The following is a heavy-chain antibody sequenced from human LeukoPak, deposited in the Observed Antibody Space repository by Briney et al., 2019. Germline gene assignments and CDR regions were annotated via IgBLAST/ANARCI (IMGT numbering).Heavy chain of an antibody. CDR3: ATETIGRHYDY. J-gene: IGHJ4*02. CDR1: GFTFSSCG. CDR2: IGPTGTDR. D-gene: IGHD1-14*01. Sequence: GGSLRLSCAASGFTFSSCGFNWVRQAPGKGLEWISSIGPTGTDRYYADSVRGRFTISRDNAKNSMYLQMDSLRDEDTAVYYCATETIGRHYDYWGQGTLLTVSS. V-gene: IGHV3-21*01.